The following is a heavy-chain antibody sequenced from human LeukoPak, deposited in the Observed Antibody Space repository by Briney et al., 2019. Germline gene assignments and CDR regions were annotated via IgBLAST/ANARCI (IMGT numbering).Heavy chain of an antibody. CDR1: GGSFSGYY. CDR2: INHNGINHIGST. CDR3: ARPLAVAGTRRFYYMDV. D-gene: IGHD6-19*01. V-gene: IGHV4-34*01. Sequence: SETLSLTCAVYGGSFSGYYWSWIRQPPGKGLEWIGEINHNGINHIGSTNYNPSLKSRVTISVDTSKNQFSLRLSSVTAADTAVYYCARPLAVAGTRRFYYMDVWGKGTTVTVSS. J-gene: IGHJ6*03.